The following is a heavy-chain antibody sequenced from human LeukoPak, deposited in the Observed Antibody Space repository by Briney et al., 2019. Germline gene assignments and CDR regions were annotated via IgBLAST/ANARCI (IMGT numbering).Heavy chain of an antibody. J-gene: IGHJ4*02. V-gene: IGHV3-21*01. CDR2: ISSSSSYI. CDR1: GFTFSSYS. D-gene: IGHD2-2*02. Sequence: GGSLRLSCAASGFTFSSYSMNWVRQAPGKGLEWVSSISSSSSYIYYADSVKGRFTISRVNAKNSLYLQMNSLRAEDTAVYYCAREGMYCSSTSCYNSYDYWGQGTLVTVSS. CDR3: AREGMYCSSTSCYNSYDY.